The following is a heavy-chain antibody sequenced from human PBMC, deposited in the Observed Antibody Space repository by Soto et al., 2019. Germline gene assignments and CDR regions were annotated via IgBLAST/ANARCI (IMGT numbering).Heavy chain of an antibody. CDR2: IYYSGST. CDR3: ARITPGYSGYEPLRYFDY. Sequence: SETLSLTCTVSGGFISSGGYYWSCIRQHPGKGLEWIGYIYYSGSTYYNPSLKSRVTISVDTSKNQFSLKLSSVTAADTAVYYCARITPGYSGYEPLRYFDYWGRRTLVTVSA. V-gene: IGHV4-31*03. J-gene: IGHJ4*02. CDR1: GGFISSGGYY. D-gene: IGHD5-12*01.